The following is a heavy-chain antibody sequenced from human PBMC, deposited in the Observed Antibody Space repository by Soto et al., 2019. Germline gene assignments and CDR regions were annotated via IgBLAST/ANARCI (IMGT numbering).Heavy chain of an antibody. CDR3: ARRRLRYFDWEHNINWFDP. J-gene: IGHJ5*02. CDR2: IYYSGST. D-gene: IGHD3-9*01. Sequence: PSETLSLTCTVCGGSISSSSYYWAWIRQPPGKGLEWIGSIYYSGSTYYNPSLKSRVTISVDTSKNQFSLKLSSVTAADTAVYYCARRRLRYFDWEHNINWFDPWGQGTLVTVSS. CDR1: GGSISSSSYY. V-gene: IGHV4-39*01.